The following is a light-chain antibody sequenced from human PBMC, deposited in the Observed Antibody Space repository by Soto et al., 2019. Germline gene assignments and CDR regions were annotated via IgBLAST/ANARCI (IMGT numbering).Light chain of an antibody. CDR1: SADIGGYDS. V-gene: IGLV2-11*01. Sequence: QSALTQPRSVSGSPGQSVTISCSGTSADIGGYDSVSWYQQHPDKAPKLLIYDVTKRPSGVPDRFSASKSGNTASLTISGLQAEDEAEYLCCSYAGTSTFVVFGGGTKVTVL. CDR3: CSYAGTSTFVV. J-gene: IGLJ2*01. CDR2: DVT.